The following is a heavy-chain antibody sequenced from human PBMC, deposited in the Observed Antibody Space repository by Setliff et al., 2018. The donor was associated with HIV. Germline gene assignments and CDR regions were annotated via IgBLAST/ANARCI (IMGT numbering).Heavy chain of an antibody. V-gene: IGHV3-49*04. CDR1: GFSFNNYT. J-gene: IGHJ4*02. CDR3: TSAFADYAYWYFDY. Sequence: GGSLRLSCAASGFSFNNYTMSWVRQAPGKGLEWVGFIRSKTYGGTTEYAASVKGRFTISRDDSKSIAYLQMNSLKTEDTAVYYCTSAFADYAYWYFDYWGQGTLVTVSS. D-gene: IGHD2-8*02. CDR2: IRSKTYGGTT.